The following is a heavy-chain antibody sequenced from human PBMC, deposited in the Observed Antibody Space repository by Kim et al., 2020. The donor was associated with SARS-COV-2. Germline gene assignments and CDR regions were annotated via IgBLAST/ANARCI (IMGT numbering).Heavy chain of an antibody. CDR3: AGESVDTAMVSYYYYGMDV. CDR2: ISSSGSTI. V-gene: IGHV3-11*01. J-gene: IGHJ6*02. D-gene: IGHD5-18*01. CDR1: GFTFSDYY. Sequence: GGSLRLSCAASGFTFSDYYMSWIRQAPGKGLEWVSYISSSGSTIYYADSVKGRFTISRDNAKNSLYLQMNSLRAEDTAVYYCAGESVDTAMVSYYYYGMDVWGQGTTVTVSS.